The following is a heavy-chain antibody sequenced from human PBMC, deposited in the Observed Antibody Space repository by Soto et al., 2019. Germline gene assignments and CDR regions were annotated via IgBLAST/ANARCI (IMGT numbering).Heavy chain of an antibody. CDR1: GYTFTSYG. CDR2: ISAYNGNT. D-gene: IGHD3-16*01. CDR3: ARDAGVSGELYY. Sequence: QVQLVQSGAEVKKPGASVKVSCKASGYTFTSYGISWVRQAPGHGPEWMGWISAYNGNTNYAQKLQGRVTMTTDTSTRTAYMELGSLRSVDTAVYSCARDAGVSGELYYFGQGTLVTVSS. J-gene: IGHJ4*02. V-gene: IGHV1-18*01.